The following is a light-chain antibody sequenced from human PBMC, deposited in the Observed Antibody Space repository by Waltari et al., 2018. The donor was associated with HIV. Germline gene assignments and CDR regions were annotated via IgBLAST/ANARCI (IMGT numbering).Light chain of an antibody. CDR1: SNDVGGFAL. CDR2: EVN. CDR3: CCYARSRILL. V-gene: IGLV2-23*02. J-gene: IGLJ2*01. Sequence: HSDLTHPDSVYGSPGQSITISCTGTSNDVGGFALVSWYQHHPSKAPTLIIFEVNKLPSGVSNRFTGTTSGNAASLTITGLQTEDESDYYCCCYARSRILLFGGDTKRTVL.